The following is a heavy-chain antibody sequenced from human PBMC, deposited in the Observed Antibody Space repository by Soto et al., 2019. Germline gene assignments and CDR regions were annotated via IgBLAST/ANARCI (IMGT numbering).Heavy chain of an antibody. CDR1: GGTFSSYT. CDR3: ARDRGDIVVVPAAMIGDYYYYGMDV. J-gene: IGHJ6*02. D-gene: IGHD2-2*01. Sequence: SVKVSCKASGGTFSSYTISWVRQAPGQGLEWMGRIIPILGIANYAQKFQGRVTITADKSTSTAYMELSSLRSEDTAVYYCARDRGDIVVVPAAMIGDYYYYGMDVWGQGTTVTVSS. V-gene: IGHV1-69*02. CDR2: IIPILGIA.